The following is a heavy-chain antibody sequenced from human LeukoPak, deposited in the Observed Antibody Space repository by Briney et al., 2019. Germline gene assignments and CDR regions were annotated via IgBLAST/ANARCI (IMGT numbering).Heavy chain of an antibody. V-gene: IGHV5-51*01. CDR1: GYLFTSYW. CDR2: IYPGDSDT. J-gene: IGHJ5*02. D-gene: IGHD6-19*01. Sequence: GESLKISCKGSGYLFTSYWIGWVRQMPGKGLEWMGIIYPGDSDTRYSPSFQGQVTISADKSISTAYLQWSSLKASDTAMYYCARRSYSSGWYGWFDPWGQGTLVTVSS. CDR3: ARRSYSSGWYGWFDP.